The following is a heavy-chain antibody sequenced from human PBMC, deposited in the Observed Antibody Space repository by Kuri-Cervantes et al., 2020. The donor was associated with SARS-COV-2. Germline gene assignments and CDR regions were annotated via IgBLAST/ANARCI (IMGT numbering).Heavy chain of an antibody. CDR1: GFTFSSYS. J-gene: IGHJ6*02. Sequence: LTCAASGFTFSSYSMNWVRQAPGKGLEWVSYISSSSSTIYYADSVKGGFTISRDNAKNTLYLQMNSLRAEDTAVYYCARDWGIYFWSGYYTSYYYGMDVWGQGTTVTVSS. V-gene: IGHV3-48*01. CDR2: ISSSSSTI. D-gene: IGHD3-3*01. CDR3: ARDWGIYFWSGYYTSYYYGMDV.